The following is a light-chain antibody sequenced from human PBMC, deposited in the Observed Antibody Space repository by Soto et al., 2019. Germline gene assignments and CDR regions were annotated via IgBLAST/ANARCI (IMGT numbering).Light chain of an antibody. CDR1: HDISTY. CDR2: AAS. J-gene: IGKJ1*01. Sequence: DIQMTQSPSSLSASVGDRVTITCRASHDISTYLAWYQQKPGKVPKLLIYAASTLQSGVPSRFSGSASGTDFTLTISSLQPEDVATYYCQKYISAPWTFGQGTKVEIK. CDR3: QKYISAPWT. V-gene: IGKV1-27*01.